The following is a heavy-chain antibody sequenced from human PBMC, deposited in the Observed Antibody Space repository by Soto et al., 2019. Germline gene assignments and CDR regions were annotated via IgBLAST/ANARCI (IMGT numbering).Heavy chain of an antibody. CDR3: ARVLFLAWLSPRTTQGHWFDP. CDR1: GGSINSGDYY. D-gene: IGHD3-3*01. J-gene: IGHJ5*02. Sequence: SETLSPTCTVSGGSINSGDYYWSWFRQPPGKGLEWIGNIYYSGSTYYNPSLKRRVTISVDTSKNQFCLKLSSVTAADTAVYYCARVLFLAWLSPRTTQGHWFDPWGQGTLVTVSS. CDR2: IYYSGST. V-gene: IGHV4-30-4*02.